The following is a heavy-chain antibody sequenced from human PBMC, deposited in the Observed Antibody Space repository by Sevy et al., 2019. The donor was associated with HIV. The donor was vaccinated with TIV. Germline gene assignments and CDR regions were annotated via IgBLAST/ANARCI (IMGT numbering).Heavy chain of an antibody. CDR3: VSTRDYYDSSGYYFDY. CDR1: GYTLTELS. V-gene: IGHV1-24*01. Sequence: ASVKVSCKVSGYTLTELSIHWVRQAPGKGLEWLVTFDPEDGKTIYAQNFQGRVTMTEDTSTDTTYMELSSLRSEDTAMYYCVSTRDYYDSSGYYFDYWGQGTLVTVSS. D-gene: IGHD3-22*01. J-gene: IGHJ4*02. CDR2: FDPEDGKT.